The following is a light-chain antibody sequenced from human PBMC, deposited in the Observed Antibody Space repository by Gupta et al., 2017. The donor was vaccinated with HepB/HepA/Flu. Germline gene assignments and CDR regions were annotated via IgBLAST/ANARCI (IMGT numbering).Light chain of an antibody. J-gene: IGLJ3*02. Sequence: QSSLTQPRSASGSPGQSVTLSCTGTSSDVGGYNFVSWYQQHPDKAPKLMIYDVSKRPSGVPDRFSGSKSGNTASLTISGLQAEDEADYYCYSYAGSYTWVFGGGTKLTVL. CDR3: YSYAGSYTWV. CDR2: DVS. CDR1: SSDVGGYNF. V-gene: IGLV2-11*01.